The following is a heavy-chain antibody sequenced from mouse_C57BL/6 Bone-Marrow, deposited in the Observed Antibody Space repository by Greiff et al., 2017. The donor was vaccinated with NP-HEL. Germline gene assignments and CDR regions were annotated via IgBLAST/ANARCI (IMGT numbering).Heavy chain of an antibody. V-gene: IGHV3-6*01. CDR3: ARENMDY. J-gene: IGHJ4*01. CDR1: GYSITSGYY. CDR2: ISYDGSN. Sequence: EVQLVESGPGLVKPSQSLSLTCSVTGYSITSGYYWNWIRQFPGNKLEWMGYISYDGSNNYNPSLKNRISITRDTSKNQFFLKLNSVTTEDTATYYCARENMDYWGQGTSVTVSS.